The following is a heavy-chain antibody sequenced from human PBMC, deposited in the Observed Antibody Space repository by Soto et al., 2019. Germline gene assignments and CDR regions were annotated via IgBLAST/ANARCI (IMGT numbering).Heavy chain of an antibody. CDR1: GFSFNDFG. Sequence: SGGSLRLSCAASGFSFNDFGVHWVRQAPGKGLEWVAVIWYGGKKTNYVDSVKGRFIISRDISKNMVYLQMNSLRDEDTAVYYCARENAPPYFDYWGQGTLVTVSS. J-gene: IGHJ4*02. D-gene: IGHD2-2*01. CDR3: ARENAPPYFDY. V-gene: IGHV3-33*01. CDR2: IWYGGKKT.